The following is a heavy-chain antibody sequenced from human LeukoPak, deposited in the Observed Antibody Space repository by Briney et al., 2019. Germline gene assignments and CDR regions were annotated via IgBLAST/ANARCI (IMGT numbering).Heavy chain of an antibody. Sequence: PSETLSLTCTVSGGSISIYYWSWIRQPPGKGLGWIGYIYYSGSTNYNPSLKSRVTISVDTSKNQFSLKLSSVTAADTAVYYCARNYNWDRGNWFDPWGQGTLVTVSS. CDR3: ARNYNWDRGNWFDP. D-gene: IGHD1-20*01. CDR2: IYYSGST. J-gene: IGHJ5*02. V-gene: IGHV4-59*01. CDR1: GGSISIYY.